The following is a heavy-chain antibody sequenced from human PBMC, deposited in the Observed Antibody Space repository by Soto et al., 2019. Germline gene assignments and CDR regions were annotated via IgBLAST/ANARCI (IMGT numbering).Heavy chain of an antibody. CDR1: DGSVSSGSYY. D-gene: IGHD3-3*01. CDR3: ARGRITIFGVVNYYYGMDV. V-gene: IGHV4-61*01. J-gene: IGHJ6*02. CDR2: IYYSGST. Sequence: PSETLSLTCTVSDGSVSSGSYYWSWIRQPPGKGLEWIGYIYYSGSTNYNPSLKSRATISVDTSKNQFSLRLSSASAADTAVYYCARGRITIFGVVNYYYGMDVWGQGTTVTVSS.